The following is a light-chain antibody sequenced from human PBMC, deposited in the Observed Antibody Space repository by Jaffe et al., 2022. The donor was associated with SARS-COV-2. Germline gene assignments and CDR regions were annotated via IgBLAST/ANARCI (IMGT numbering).Light chain of an antibody. Sequence: IQMTQSPSTLSASVGDRVTITCRASQSISSWLAWYQQKPGKAPKLLIYKASSLESGAPSRFSGSGSGTEFTLTISSLQPDDFATYYCQQYNSYPWTFGQGTKVEIK. CDR3: QQYNSYPWT. J-gene: IGKJ1*01. V-gene: IGKV1-5*03. CDR2: KAS. CDR1: QSISSW.